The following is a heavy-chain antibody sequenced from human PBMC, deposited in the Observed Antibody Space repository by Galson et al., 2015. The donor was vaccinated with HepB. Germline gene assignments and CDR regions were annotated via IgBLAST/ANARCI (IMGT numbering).Heavy chain of an antibody. CDR1: GFTFSSYA. V-gene: IGHV3-30*04. J-gene: IGHJ3*02. CDR3: ARVVPRGGYDILTGYYFGAFDI. CDR2: ISYDGSNK. D-gene: IGHD3-9*01. Sequence: LRLSCAASGFTFSSYAMHWVRQAPGKGLEWVTVISYDGSNKYYADSVKGRFTISRDNSKNTLYLQMNSLRAEDTAVYYCARVVPRGGYDILTGYYFGAFDIWGQGTMVTVSS.